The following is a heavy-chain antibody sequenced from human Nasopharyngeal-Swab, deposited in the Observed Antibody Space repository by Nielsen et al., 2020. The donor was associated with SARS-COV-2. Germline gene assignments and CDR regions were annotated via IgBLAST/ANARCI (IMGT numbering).Heavy chain of an antibody. J-gene: IGHJ4*02. CDR2: ISHDGSNK. CDR1: GFTFISYG. V-gene: IGHV3-30*18. Sequence: GGCLRLSCAASGFTFISYGMHWVRQVPGKGLEWVAVISHDGSNKYYVDSVKGRFTISRDDSKNTLYLQMNSLRAEDTAVYYCAKGKYYYDTSGFYPFDYWGQGTLVTVSS. D-gene: IGHD3-22*01. CDR3: AKGKYYYDTSGFYPFDY.